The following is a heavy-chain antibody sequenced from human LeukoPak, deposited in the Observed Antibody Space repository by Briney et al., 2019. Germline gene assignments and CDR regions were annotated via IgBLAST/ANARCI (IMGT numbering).Heavy chain of an antibody. CDR3: ERDNMKDGGIAAAGTDY. D-gene: IGHD6-13*01. J-gene: IGHJ4*02. CDR2: IKQGGSEK. CDR1: GFTFSSYW. V-gene: IGHV3-7*01. Sequence: PGGSLRLSCAASGFTFSSYWMSWVRQAPGKGLEWVANIKQGGSEKYYVDSVEGRFTISSDNAKNSLYLQLNSLRAEDTAIYYCERDNMKDGGIAAAGTDYWGQGTLVTVSS.